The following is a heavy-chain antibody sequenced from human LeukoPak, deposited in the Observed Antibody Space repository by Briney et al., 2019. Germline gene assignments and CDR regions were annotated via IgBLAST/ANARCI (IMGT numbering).Heavy chain of an antibody. J-gene: IGHJ4*02. Sequence: GGSLRLSCAASGFTFSNAWMSWVRQAPGKGLEWVSLIYSGGGTYYADSIKGRFTISRDNTKNTLYLQMNSLRAEDTAVYYCARGGYYDSSGYYALWYWGQGTLVTVSS. CDR3: ARGGYYDSSGYYALWY. CDR1: GFTFSNAW. D-gene: IGHD3-22*01. V-gene: IGHV3-66*01. CDR2: IYSGGGT.